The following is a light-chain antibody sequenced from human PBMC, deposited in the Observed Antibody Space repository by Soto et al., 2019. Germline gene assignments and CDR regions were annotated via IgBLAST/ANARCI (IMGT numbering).Light chain of an antibody. V-gene: IGLV2-23*01. CDR1: SSDVGTYNS. CDR2: EGS. J-gene: IGLJ2*01. Sequence: QSALTQPASVSGSPGQSITISCTGTSSDVGTYNSVSWYQQQPGKAPKVMIYEGSRRPSGVSNRFSGSKSGNTASLTISGLQSEDEADYYCAAWDDSLNGLLFGGGTKLTVL. CDR3: AAWDDSLNGLL.